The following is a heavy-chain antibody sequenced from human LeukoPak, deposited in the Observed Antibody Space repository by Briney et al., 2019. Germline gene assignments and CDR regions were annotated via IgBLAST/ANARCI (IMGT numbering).Heavy chain of an antibody. CDR3: ARPRIAAAGNYDAFDI. V-gene: IGHV3-23*01. CDR1: GFTFSSYA. Sequence: GGSLRLSCAASGFTFSSYAMSWVRQAPGKGLEWVSAISGSGGSTYYADSVKGRFTISRDNAKNSLYLQMNSLRAEDTAVYYCARPRIAAAGNYDAFDIWGQGTMVTVSS. CDR2: ISGSGGST. D-gene: IGHD6-13*01. J-gene: IGHJ3*02.